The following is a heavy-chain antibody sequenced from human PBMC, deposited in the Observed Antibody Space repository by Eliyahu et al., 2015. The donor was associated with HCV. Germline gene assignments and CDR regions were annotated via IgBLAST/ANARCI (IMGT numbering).Heavy chain of an antibody. V-gene: IGHV3-53*02. CDR1: GFSVRNNY. CDR3: ARDMLGIMGKRGLDC. D-gene: IGHD1-26*01. CDR2: IDSDDNT. Sequence: EVQVVETGGGLIQPGGSLRLSXVPSGFSVRNNYMTWVRQAPGKGLEWVSFIDSDDNTFYAASVKGRFTISRDNYKNTVYLQMNSLRAGDTAVYYCARDMLGIMGKRGLDCWGQGTLVTVSS. J-gene: IGHJ4*02.